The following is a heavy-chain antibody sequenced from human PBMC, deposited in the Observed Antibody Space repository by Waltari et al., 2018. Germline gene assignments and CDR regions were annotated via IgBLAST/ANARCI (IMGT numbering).Heavy chain of an antibody. J-gene: IGHJ4*02. V-gene: IGHV1-69*02. CDR3: ATHTQYSSGWYSLGY. D-gene: IGHD6-19*01. CDR2: IIPIRGIA. Sequence: QVQLVQSGAEVKKPGSSVKVSCKASGGTFSSYTISWVRQAPGQGLEWMGRIIPIRGIANYAQKFQGRVTITADKSTSTAYMELSSLRAEETAVYYCATHTQYSSGWYSLGYWGQGTLVTVSS. CDR1: GGTFSSYT.